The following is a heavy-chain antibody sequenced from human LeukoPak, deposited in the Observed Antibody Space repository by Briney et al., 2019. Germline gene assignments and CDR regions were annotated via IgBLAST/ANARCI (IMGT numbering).Heavy chain of an antibody. CDR2: ISRNGGST. CDR1: GFTFRSYA. J-gene: IGHJ4*02. D-gene: IGHD3-10*01. CDR3: AKDPHYSFSGSYSSFDF. Sequence: GGSLRLSCAASGFTFRSYAMSWVRLPPGKGLEWVSSISRNGGSTDYADSVKGRFTISRANSKNTVFLQMNSLRAEDTAVYYCAKDPHYSFSGSYSSFDFWGQGTLVTVSS. V-gene: IGHV3-23*01.